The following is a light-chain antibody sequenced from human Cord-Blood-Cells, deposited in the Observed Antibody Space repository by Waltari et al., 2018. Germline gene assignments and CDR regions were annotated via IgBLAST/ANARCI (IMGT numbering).Light chain of an antibody. CDR3: SSCTSSSTV. J-gene: IGLJ1*01. CDR2: DVS. Sequence: QSALTQPASVSGSPGQSITISCTGTSSDVGGYNYVSWYQQHPGKAPKLMIYDVSNRPSGVSNRFSGSKSGNTASLTISGLQAGDEADYYCSSCTSSSTVFGTGTKVTVL. CDR1: SSDVGGYNY. V-gene: IGLV2-14*03.